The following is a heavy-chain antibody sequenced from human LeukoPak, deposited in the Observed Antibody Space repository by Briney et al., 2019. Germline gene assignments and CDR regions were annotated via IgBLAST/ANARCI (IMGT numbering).Heavy chain of an antibody. D-gene: IGHD6-19*01. V-gene: IGHV4-59*01. CDR2: IYYSGST. CDR1: SGSISSYY. J-gene: IGHJ4*02. Sequence: SETLSLTCTVSSGSISSYYWSWIRQPPGKGLEWIGYIYYSGSTNYNPSLKSRVTISVDTSKNQFSLKLSSVTAADTAVYYCARWIAVAGSFDYWGQGTLVTVSS. CDR3: ARWIAVAGSFDY.